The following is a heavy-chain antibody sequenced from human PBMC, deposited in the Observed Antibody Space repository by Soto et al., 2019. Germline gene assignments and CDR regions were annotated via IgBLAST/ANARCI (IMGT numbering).Heavy chain of an antibody. V-gene: IGHV3-21*01. D-gene: IGHD2-2*01. J-gene: IGHJ4*02. Sequence: EVQLVESGGGRVKPGGSLRLSCPASGFMFSSYTMNWVRQAPGKGLEWVSSVSFRGDIYYADSLEGRFTISRDDAKNSLYLQMNSLTAEDTAVYYGERGCSSASCYYYWGQGTLVTVSS. CDR2: VSFRGDI. CDR3: ERGCSSASCYYY. CDR1: GFMFSSYT.